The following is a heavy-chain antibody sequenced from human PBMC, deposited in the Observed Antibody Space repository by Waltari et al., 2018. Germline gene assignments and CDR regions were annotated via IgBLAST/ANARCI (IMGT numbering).Heavy chain of an antibody. V-gene: IGHV4-38-2*01. Sequence: QVQLQESGPGLVKPSETLSLTCAVSGYSISSGYYWGWIRQPPGKGLEWIGSIYHSGSTYYNPSLKSRVTISVDTSKNQFSLKLSSVTAADTAVYYCARASSSLNYYYYYYMDVWGKGTTVTVSS. D-gene: IGHD6-6*01. CDR1: GYSISSGYY. J-gene: IGHJ6*03. CDR3: ARASSSLNYYYYYYMDV. CDR2: IYHSGST.